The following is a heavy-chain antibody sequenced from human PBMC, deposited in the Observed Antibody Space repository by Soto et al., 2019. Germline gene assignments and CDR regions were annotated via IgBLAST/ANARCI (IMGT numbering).Heavy chain of an antibody. CDR3: ARYSYSSGPQDF. V-gene: IGHV3-7*03. D-gene: IGHD6-19*01. CDR2: IKQDGSEK. CDR1: GFTLTNEN. J-gene: IGHJ4*02. Sequence: PGGSLRLSCTVLGFTLTNENMNWVRQAPGKGLEWVANIKQDGSEKRYVDSVKGRFTISRDNGKDSLDLQMNSLRVEDTAVYYCARYSYSSGPQDFWGQGTLVTVSS.